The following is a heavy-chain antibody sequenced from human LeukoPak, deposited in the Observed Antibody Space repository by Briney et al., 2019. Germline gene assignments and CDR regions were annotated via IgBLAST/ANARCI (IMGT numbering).Heavy chain of an antibody. CDR1: GGSFSGYY. V-gene: IGHV4-34*01. D-gene: IGHD2-8*01. CDR2: INHSGST. CDR3: ARGGVCYGY. J-gene: IGHJ4*02. Sequence: SETLSLTCAVYGGSFSGYYWSWIRQPPGKGLEWIGEINHSGSTNYNPSLKSRVTISVDTSKNQCSLKLSSVTAADTAVYYCARGGVCYGYWGQGTLVTVSS.